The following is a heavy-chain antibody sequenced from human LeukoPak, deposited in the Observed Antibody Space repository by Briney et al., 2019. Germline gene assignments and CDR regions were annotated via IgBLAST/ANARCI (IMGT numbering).Heavy chain of an antibody. CDR1: CYRFTDYW. CDR3: ARRSGYNSSWYYTSY. J-gene: IGHJ4*02. CDR2: IYPGDSDT. D-gene: IGHD6-13*01. V-gene: IGHV5-51*01. Sequence: GESLQISCYGSCYRFTDYWIGWVRQMPGKGLEWMGIIYPGDSDTRYSPSFQGQVTISVDKSVSTACMQWSSLKASDTAMYYCARRSGYNSSWYYTSYWGQGTLVTVSS.